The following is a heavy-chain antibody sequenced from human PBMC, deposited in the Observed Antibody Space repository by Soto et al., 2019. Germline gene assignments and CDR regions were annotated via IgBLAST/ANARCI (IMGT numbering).Heavy chain of an antibody. CDR2: ISYDGSNK. CDR3: ARNWNDVSYYFDY. Sequence: GGSLRLSCAASGFTFSSYAMHWVRQAPGKGLEWVAVISYDGSNKYYADSVKGRFTISRDNSKNTLYLQMNSLRAEDTAVYYCARNWNDVSYYFDYWGQGTLVTVSS. CDR1: GFTFSSYA. D-gene: IGHD1-1*01. V-gene: IGHV3-30-3*01. J-gene: IGHJ4*02.